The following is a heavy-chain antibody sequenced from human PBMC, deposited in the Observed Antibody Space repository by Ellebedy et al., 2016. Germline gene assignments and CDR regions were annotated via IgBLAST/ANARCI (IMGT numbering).Heavy chain of an antibody. CDR2: MYNSGSI. J-gene: IGHJ4*02. Sequence: GSLRLXXTVSGGSISSYYWSWIRQPPGKGLEWIAYMYNSGSILHNPPLKSRVTISVDRAKNQFSLQLTSVTPADTAVYYCARGWGGDYRYTLGYWGQGILVTVSS. CDR3: ARGWGGDYRYTLGY. V-gene: IGHV4-59*01. D-gene: IGHD4-11*01. CDR1: GGSISSYY.